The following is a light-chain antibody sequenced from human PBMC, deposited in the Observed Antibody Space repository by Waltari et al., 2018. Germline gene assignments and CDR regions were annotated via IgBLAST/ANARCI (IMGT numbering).Light chain of an antibody. V-gene: IGLV4-69*01. CDR1: SGHSSNV. J-gene: IGLJ3*02. Sequence: QLVLTQSPSASASLGASVKLTCTLSSGHSSNVIAWHQQPPGKGPRYLMTVNSDGSHSKGDEIPARFSGSSSGAERYLTISSLQSEYEADYYCQTGGHGTWVFGGGTKLTVL. CDR3: QTGGHGTWV. CDR2: VNSDGSH.